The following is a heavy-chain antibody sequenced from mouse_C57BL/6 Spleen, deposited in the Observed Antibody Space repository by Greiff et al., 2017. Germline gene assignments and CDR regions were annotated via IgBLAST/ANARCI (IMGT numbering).Heavy chain of an antibody. CDR1: GYTFTEYT. CDR3: ARHEGLITTVVGGYFDV. J-gene: IGHJ1*03. CDR2: FYPGSGSI. D-gene: IGHD1-1*01. V-gene: IGHV1-62-2*01. Sequence: VMLVESGAELVKPGASVKLSCKASGYTFTEYTIHWVKQRSGQGLEWIGWFYPGSGSIKYNEKFKDKATLTADKSSSTVYMELSRLTSEDSAVYFCARHEGLITTVVGGYFDVWGTGTTVTVSS.